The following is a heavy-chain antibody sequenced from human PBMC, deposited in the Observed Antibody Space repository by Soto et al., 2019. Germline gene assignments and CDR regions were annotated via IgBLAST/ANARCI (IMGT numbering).Heavy chain of an antibody. CDR3: ASTSRTYYGMDV. J-gene: IGHJ6*02. CDR2: TNHSGST. D-gene: IGHD1-7*01. Sequence: LSLTCAVYGGSFSGYYWSWIRQPPGKGLEWIGETNHSGSTNYNPSLKSRVTISVDTSKNQFSLKLSSVTAADTAVYYCASTSRTYYGMDVWGQGTTVTVSS. V-gene: IGHV4-34*01. CDR1: GGSFSGYY.